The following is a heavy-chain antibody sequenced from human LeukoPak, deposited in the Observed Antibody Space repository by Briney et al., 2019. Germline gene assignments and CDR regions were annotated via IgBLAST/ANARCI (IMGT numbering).Heavy chain of an antibody. CDR1: GGSISSGSYY. V-gene: IGHV4-61*02. J-gene: IGHJ2*01. Sequence: SETLSLTCTVSGGSISSGSYYWSWIRQPAGKGLEWIGRIYASGSTNYNPSLKSRVTISVDTSKNQFSLKLSSVTAADTAVYYCARRPAGARYFDLWGRGTLVTVSS. CDR2: IYASGST. D-gene: IGHD2-8*02. CDR3: ARRPAGARYFDL.